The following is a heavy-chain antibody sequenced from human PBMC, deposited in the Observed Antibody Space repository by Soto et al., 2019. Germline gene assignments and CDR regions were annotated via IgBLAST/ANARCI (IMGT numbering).Heavy chain of an antibody. CDR3: ARAYSGSYYEGYYFDY. V-gene: IGHV2-70*04. CDR1: GFSLSTSGMR. CDR2: IDWDDDK. Sequence: SGPTLVNPTQTLTLTCTFSGFSLSTSGMRVSWIRQPPGKALEWPARIDWDDDKFYSTSLKTRLTISKDTSKNQVVLTMTNMDPVDTATYYCARAYSGSYYEGYYFDYWGQGTLVTVSS. D-gene: IGHD1-26*01. J-gene: IGHJ4*02.